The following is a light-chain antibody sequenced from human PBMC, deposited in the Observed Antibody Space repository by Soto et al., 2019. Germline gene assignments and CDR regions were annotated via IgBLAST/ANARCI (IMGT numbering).Light chain of an antibody. CDR3: MQGTRWPWT. Sequence: DVVMTQSPLSLPVTLGQPASISCRSSQTLVYSDGNFYLSWFQQRAGQSPRRLFYKISNRGSGVPDRFSGSGSGTDFTLKISRVEAEDVGVYYCMQGTRWPWTFGQGTKVEI. CDR2: KIS. V-gene: IGKV2-30*01. CDR1: QTLVYSDGNFY. J-gene: IGKJ1*01.